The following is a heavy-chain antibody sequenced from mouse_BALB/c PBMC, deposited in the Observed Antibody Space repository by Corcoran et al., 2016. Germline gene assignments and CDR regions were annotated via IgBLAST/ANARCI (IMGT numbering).Heavy chain of an antibody. J-gene: IGHJ2*01. D-gene: IGHD2-10*01. Sequence: QVQLQPSGAEQMKPGAAVKISCKATGYTFSSYWIDWVAQRPGQGLELIGEILPGSGSTNYNEKCKGKATFTADTSSNTAYMQLSSLTSEDSAVYYCAREPYNGDYWGQGTTLTVSS. V-gene: IGHV1-9*01. CDR3: AREPYNGDY. CDR2: ILPGSGST. CDR1: GYTFSSYW.